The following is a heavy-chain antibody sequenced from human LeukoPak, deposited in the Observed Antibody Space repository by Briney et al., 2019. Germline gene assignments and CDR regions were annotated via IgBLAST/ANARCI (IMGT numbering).Heavy chain of an antibody. Sequence: GGSLRLSCAASGFTFSNAWMSWVRQAPGKGLEWVSAISGSGGSTYYADSVKGRFTISRVNSKNTLYLQMNSLRAEDTAVYYCAKDLSYDSSGYPYYFDYWGQGTLVTVSS. V-gene: IGHV3-23*01. CDR3: AKDLSYDSSGYPYYFDY. CDR2: ISGSGGST. D-gene: IGHD3-22*01. CDR1: GFTFSNAW. J-gene: IGHJ4*02.